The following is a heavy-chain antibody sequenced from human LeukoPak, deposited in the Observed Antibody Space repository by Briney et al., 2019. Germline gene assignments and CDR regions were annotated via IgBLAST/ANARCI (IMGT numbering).Heavy chain of an antibody. CDR2: IYYSGST. V-gene: IGHV4-39*01. D-gene: IGHD2-8*01. J-gene: IGHJ4*02. CDR1: GGSLSSSSYY. CDR3: ARQGCTNGVCYVADY. Sequence: SETLSLTCTVSGGSLSSSSYYWGWIRQPPGKGLEWIGSIYYSGSTYYNPSLKSRVTISVDTSKNQFSLKLSSVTAADTAVYYCARQGCTNGVCYVADYWGQGTLVTVSS.